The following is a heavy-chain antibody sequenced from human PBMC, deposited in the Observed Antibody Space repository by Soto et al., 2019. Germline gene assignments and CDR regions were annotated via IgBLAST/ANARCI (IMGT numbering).Heavy chain of an antibody. D-gene: IGHD1-26*01. V-gene: IGHV3-23*01. CDR2: ITSSGDST. Sequence: EVQLLQSGAGLVQPGGSMRLSCAASGFTFSIYAFKWVRQAPGKGLEWVSTITSSGDSTHYADSVKSRFTISRDNSNSTAYLQMSSLGADNTAVYYCAKIGSLSGGHFDNWAQGILVTVAS. CDR1: GFTFSIYA. CDR3: AKIGSLSGGHFDN. J-gene: IGHJ4*02.